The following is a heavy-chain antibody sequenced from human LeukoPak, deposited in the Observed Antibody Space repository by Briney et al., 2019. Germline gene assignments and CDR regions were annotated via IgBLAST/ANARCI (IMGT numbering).Heavy chain of an antibody. CDR3: AIPRYDFWNGYTKEGDAFDI. CDR1: GGSISSSSYY. CDR2: IYYSGST. D-gene: IGHD3-3*01. J-gene: IGHJ3*02. V-gene: IGHV4-39*01. Sequence: PSETLSLTCTVSGGSISSSSYYWGWIRQPPGKGREWIGSIYYSGSTYYNPSLKSRVTISVDTSKNQFSLKLSSVTAADTAVYYCAIPRYDFWNGYTKEGDAFDIWGQGTMVTVSS.